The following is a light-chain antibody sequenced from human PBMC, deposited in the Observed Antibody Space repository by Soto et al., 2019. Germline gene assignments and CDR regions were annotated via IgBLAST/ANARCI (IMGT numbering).Light chain of an antibody. J-gene: IGKJ1*01. CDR1: PSVVSSS. CDR2: SAS. V-gene: IGKV3-20*01. Sequence: EIVLTQSPGTLSLSPGERATLSCRASPSVVSSSLAWYQQKPGQAPRLLIYSASSRATGIPDRFSGSGSGTDFTLTISRLEPEDVATYYCQQYKTFGQGTKVDI. CDR3: QQYKT.